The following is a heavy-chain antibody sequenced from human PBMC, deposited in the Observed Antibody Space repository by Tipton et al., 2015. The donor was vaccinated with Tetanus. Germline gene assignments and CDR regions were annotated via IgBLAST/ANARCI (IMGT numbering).Heavy chain of an antibody. D-gene: IGHD3-9*01. J-gene: IGHJ6*02. CDR3: ARAGMYDILTGAHPLYYYYYYGMDV. V-gene: IGHV4-4*02. CDR2: IYHSGST. Sequence: TLSLTCAVSGGSISSSNWWSWVRQPPGKGLEWIGEIYHSGSTNYNPSLKSRVTISVDKSKNPFSLKLSSVTAADTAVYYCARAGMYDILTGAHPLYYYYYYGMDVWGQGTTVTVSS. CDR1: GGSISSSNW.